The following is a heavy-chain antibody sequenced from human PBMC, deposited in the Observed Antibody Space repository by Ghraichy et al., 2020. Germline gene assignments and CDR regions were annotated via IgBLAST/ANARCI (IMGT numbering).Heavy chain of an antibody. Sequence: ESLNISCAASGFTFSTYNMNWVRQAPGKGLEWVSFISSSSRYIYYADSMKGRFTISRDNAKNSLYLQMNSPRVEDTAVYYCARDVARGYSYGRGVYGTDVWGQGTTVTVSS. CDR3: ARDVARGYSYGRGVYGTDV. D-gene: IGHD5-18*01. CDR2: ISSSSRYI. V-gene: IGHV3-21*01. CDR1: GFTFSTYN. J-gene: IGHJ6*02.